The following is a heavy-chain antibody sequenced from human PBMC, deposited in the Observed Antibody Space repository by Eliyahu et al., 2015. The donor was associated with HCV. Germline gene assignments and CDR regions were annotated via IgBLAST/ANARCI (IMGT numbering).Heavy chain of an antibody. CDR3: ARVWYDSSGYPFDY. J-gene: IGHJ4*02. Sequence: QVQLVQSGAEVKKPGSSVKVSCKASGGTFSSYAISWVRQAPGXGLEWMGRIIPILGIANYAQKFQGRVTITADKSTSTAYMELSSLRSEDTAVYYCARVWYDSSGYPFDYWGQGTLVTVSS. D-gene: IGHD3-22*01. V-gene: IGHV1-69*04. CDR1: GGTFSSYA. CDR2: IIPILGIA.